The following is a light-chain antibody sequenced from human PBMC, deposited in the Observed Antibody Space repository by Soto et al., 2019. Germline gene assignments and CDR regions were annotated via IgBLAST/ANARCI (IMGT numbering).Light chain of an antibody. CDR3: HQYGSSPWT. CDR1: QSVTRSS. Sequence: EIVLTQSPGTLSLSPGERATLSCRASQSVTRSSLAWYQQKPGQAPRLLIYGASSRATGIPDRFSGSGSGTNFNLDVSRLEPEDFAMYYCHQYGSSPWTFGQGTKVEIK. V-gene: IGKV3-20*01. J-gene: IGKJ1*01. CDR2: GAS.